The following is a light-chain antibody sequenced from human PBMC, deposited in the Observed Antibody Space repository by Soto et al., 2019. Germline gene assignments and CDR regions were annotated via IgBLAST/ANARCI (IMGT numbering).Light chain of an antibody. CDR1: SSDVGSYNL. CDR3: SSYAGGTTFVL. J-gene: IGLJ2*01. CDR2: EVN. Sequence: HSVLTQPASVSGSPGQSITISCTGTSSDVGSYNLVSWYQQHPGKAPRLIIYEVNKRPSGVSNVFSGSKSGNTASLTISGLQAEDEADYYCSSYAGGTTFVLFGGGTKLTVL. V-gene: IGLV2-23*02.